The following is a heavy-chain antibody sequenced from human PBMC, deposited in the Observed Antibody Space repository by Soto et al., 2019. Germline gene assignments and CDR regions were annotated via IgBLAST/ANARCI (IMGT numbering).Heavy chain of an antibody. V-gene: IGHV3-74*01. D-gene: IGHD5-12*01. CDR1: GFTFSSYW. CDR2: INSDGSST. CDR3: ARTGSAYALYAH. Sequence: PGGSLRLSCAASGFTFSSYWMHWVRQAPGKGLVWVSRINSDGSSTSYADSVKGRFTISRDNAKNTLYLQMNSLRAEDTAVYYCARTGSAYALYAHWGQGTLVTVLL. J-gene: IGHJ4*02.